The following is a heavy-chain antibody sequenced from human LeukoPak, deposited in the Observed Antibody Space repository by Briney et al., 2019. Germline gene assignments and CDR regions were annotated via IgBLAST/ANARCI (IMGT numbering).Heavy chain of an antibody. CDR1: GFTFSTYA. CDR3: TRESGSYHGNDY. CDR2: IGSDGGGI. D-gene: IGHD1-26*01. V-gene: IGHV3-23*01. Sequence: GGSLRLSCVASGFTFSTYAMTWVRQAPGKGLEWVSVIGSDGGGIHYADSVEGRFAISRDNSINTLYLQMNSLRGEDTAVYYCTRESGSYHGNDYWGQGTLVTVSS. J-gene: IGHJ4*02.